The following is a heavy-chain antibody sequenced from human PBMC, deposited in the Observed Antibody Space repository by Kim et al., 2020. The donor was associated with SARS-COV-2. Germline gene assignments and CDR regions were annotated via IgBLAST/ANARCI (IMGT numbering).Heavy chain of an antibody. Sequence: SETLSLTCTVSGGSISSGDYYWSWIRQPPGKGLEWIGYIYYSGSTYYNPSLKSRVTISVDTSKNQFSLKLSSVTAADTAVYYCARRAVYAFSFDYWGQGTLVTVSS. CDR2: IYYSGST. J-gene: IGHJ4*02. V-gene: IGHV4-30-4*01. CDR1: GGSISSGDYY. D-gene: IGHD2-8*01. CDR3: ARRAVYAFSFDY.